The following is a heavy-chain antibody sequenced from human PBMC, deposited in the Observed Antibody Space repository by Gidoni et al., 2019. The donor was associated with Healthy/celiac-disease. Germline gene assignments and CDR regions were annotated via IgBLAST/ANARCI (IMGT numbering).Heavy chain of an antibody. D-gene: IGHD3-22*01. V-gene: IGHV1-3*01. Sequence: QVQLVQSGAEVKKPGASVKVSCKASGYTFTSYAMHWVRQAPGQRLEWMGWIKAGNGNTKYSHKFQCSVTIPRDTSASIAYIELSSLSSEYTAVYYCARDFSDSSGYYYIDPWGQATLVTVSS. CDR2: IKAGNGNT. CDR3: ARDFSDSSGYYYIDP. CDR1: GYTFTSYA. J-gene: IGHJ5*02.